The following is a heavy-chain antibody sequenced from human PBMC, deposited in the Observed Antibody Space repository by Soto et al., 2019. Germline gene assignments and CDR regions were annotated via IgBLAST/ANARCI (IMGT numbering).Heavy chain of an antibody. CDR1: GFTFSSYG. D-gene: IGHD6-19*01. CDR3: ARAPALGSSGPYYYYDGMDV. CDR2: IWYDGSNK. V-gene: IGHV3-33*01. Sequence: QVQLVESGGGVVQPGRSLRLSCAASGFTFSSYGMHWVRQAPGKGLEWVAVIWYDGSNKYYADSVKGRFTISRDNSKNPLYLQMKSLRAEETAVHYCARAPALGSSGPYYYYDGMDVWGQGTTVTVSS. J-gene: IGHJ6*02.